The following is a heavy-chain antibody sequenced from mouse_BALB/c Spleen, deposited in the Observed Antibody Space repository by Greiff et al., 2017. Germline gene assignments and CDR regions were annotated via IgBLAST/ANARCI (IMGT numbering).Heavy chain of an antibody. CDR2: IDPFNGGT. D-gene: IGHD2-10*01. CDR1: GYSFTSYY. J-gene: IGHJ4*01. Sequence: VQLQQSGPELMKPGASVKISCKASGYSFTSYYMHWVKQSHGKSLEWIGYIDPFNGGTSYNQKFKGKATLTADKSSSTAYMQLSSLASEDSAVYYCARSYYGNYIAMDYWGQGTSVTVSS. CDR3: ARSYYGNYIAMDY. V-gene: IGHV1S135*01.